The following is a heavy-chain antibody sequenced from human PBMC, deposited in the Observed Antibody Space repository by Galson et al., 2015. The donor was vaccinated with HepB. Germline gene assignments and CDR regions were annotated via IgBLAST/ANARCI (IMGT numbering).Heavy chain of an antibody. CDR2: INPSGGST. CDR1: GYTFTSYY. CDR3: ARADRVYDILTRGPDY. D-gene: IGHD3-9*01. J-gene: IGHJ4*02. V-gene: IGHV1-46*03. Sequence: ASVKVSCKASGYTFTSYYMHWVRQAPGQGLEWMGIINPSGGSTSYAQKFQGRVTMTRDTSTSTVYMELSSLRSEDTAVYYCARADRVYDILTRGPDYWGQGTLVTVSS.